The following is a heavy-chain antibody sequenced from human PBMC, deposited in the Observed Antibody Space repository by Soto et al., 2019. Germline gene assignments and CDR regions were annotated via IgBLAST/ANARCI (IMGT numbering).Heavy chain of an antibody. CDR2: IIAYFGTA. CDR3: AKLLGPGSYYDDDY. D-gene: IGHD3-10*01. Sequence: QVQLVQSGAEVKTPGSSVKVSCRASGGTSNNYADTWVRQAPGHGLEWMGGIIAYFGTATYAHKFRGRLTITADESTRTNYMELRSLTTDDTAIYYCAKLLGPGSYYDDDYWGQGTLVTVSS. V-gene: IGHV1-69*01. CDR1: GGTSNNYA. J-gene: IGHJ4*02.